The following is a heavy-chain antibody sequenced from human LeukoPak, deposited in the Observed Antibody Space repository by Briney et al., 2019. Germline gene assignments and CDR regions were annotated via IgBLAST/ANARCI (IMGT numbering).Heavy chain of an antibody. J-gene: IGHJ4*02. D-gene: IGHD6-19*01. CDR3: ARSGAVAGITPFDY. CDR1: GYTFTSYA. CDR2: INAGNGNT. V-gene: IGHV1-3*01. Sequence: ASVKVSCNASGYTFTSYAMHWVRQAPGQRLEWMGWINAGNGNTKYSQKFQGRVTITRDTSASTAYMELSSLRSEDTAVYYCARSGAVAGITPFDYWGQGTLVTVSS.